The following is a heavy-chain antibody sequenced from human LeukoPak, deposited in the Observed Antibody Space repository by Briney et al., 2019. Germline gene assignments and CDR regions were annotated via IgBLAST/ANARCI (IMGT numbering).Heavy chain of an antibody. CDR2: INPEKRDT. V-gene: IGHV1-2*02. Sequence: ASVKASCKASGYTFTGYAIHWVRQAPGQGLEWMGWINPEKRDTGYAHKFQGRVTMTSDTSISTAYMELSSLRSDDTAAYYCAKKVRGPSHPLDFWGQGTLVTVSS. D-gene: IGHD5-12*01. J-gene: IGHJ4*02. CDR3: AKKVRGPSHPLDF. CDR1: GYTFTGYA.